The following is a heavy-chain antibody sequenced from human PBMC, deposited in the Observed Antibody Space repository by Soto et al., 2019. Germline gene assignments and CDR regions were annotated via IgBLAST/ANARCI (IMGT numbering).Heavy chain of an antibody. CDR1: GGSFSGYY. CDR2: INHSGST. J-gene: IGHJ4*02. CDR3: ARDRKDYDILTGYYRDYFDY. V-gene: IGHV4-34*01. Sequence: SETLSLTCAVYGGSFSGYYWSWIRQPPGKGLEWIGEINHSGSTNYNPSLKSRVTISADTSKNQFSLKLSSVTAADTAVYYCARDRKDYDILTGYYRDYFDYWGQGTLVTVSS. D-gene: IGHD3-9*01.